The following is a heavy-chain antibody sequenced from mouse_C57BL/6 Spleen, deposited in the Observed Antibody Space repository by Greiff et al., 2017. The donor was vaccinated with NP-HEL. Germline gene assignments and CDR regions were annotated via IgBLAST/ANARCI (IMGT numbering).Heavy chain of an antibody. CDR1: GFSLTSYG. D-gene: IGHD2-4*01. CDR3: AKYEYGYAMDD. J-gene: IGHJ4*01. V-gene: IGHV2-6*01. Sequence: VKLMESGPGLVAPSQCLSITCTVSGFSLTSYGVDWVRQSPGKGLEWLGVIWGVGSTNYNSALNSRLSISKDNSKSQVFLKMNSLQTADTAMYDCAKYEYGYAMDDWGQGTSVTVSS. CDR2: IWGVGST.